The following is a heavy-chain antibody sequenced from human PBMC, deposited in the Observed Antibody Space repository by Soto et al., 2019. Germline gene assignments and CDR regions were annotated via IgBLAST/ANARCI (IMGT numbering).Heavy chain of an antibody. D-gene: IGHD3-22*01. CDR2: IIPIFGTA. J-gene: IGHJ5*02. CDR3: ARTYYYDSSGYYNWFDP. V-gene: IGHV1-69*12. Sequence: QVQLVQSGAEVKKPGSSVKVSCKASGGTFSSYAISWVRQAPGQGLEWMGGIIPIFGTANYAQKFQGRVTITADESTSTADMELSSLRSEDTAVYYCARTYYYDSSGYYNWFDPWGQGTLVTVSS. CDR1: GGTFSSYA.